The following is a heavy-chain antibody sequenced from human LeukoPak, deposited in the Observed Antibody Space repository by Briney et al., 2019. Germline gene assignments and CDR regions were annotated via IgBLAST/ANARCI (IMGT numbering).Heavy chain of an antibody. D-gene: IGHD4-23*01. CDR3: ARASSYPGQLGW. CDR2: IYSSGST. CDR1: GGSISSYY. V-gene: IGHV4-59*08. J-gene: IGHJ4*02. Sequence: SETLSLTCTVSGGSISSYYWSWTRQPPGKGLEWIGYIYSSGSTNYNPSLKSRVTISVDTSKNQFSLNLISVTAADTAVYYCARASSYPGQLGWWGQGTLVTVSS.